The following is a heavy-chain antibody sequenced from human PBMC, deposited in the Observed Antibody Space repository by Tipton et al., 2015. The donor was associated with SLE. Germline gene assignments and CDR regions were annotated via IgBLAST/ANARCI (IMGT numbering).Heavy chain of an antibody. CDR2: IIPIFGTA. CDR1: GGTFNTYS. V-gene: IGHV1-69*05. CDR3: ARCLIDYYGMDV. D-gene: IGHD5/OR15-5a*01. Sequence: QSGAEVKKPGSSVKVSCTTSGGTFNTYSITWLRQAPGQGLEWMGGIIPIFGTANYAQKFQGRVTITTDESTSTAYMELSSLRSEDTAVYYCARCLIDYYGMDVWGQGP. J-gene: IGHJ6*02.